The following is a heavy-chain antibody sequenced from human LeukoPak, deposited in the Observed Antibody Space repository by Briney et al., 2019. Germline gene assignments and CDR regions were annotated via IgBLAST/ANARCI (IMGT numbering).Heavy chain of an antibody. V-gene: IGHV2-5*02. Sequence: SGPTLVNPTQTLTLTCTFSGFSLSTSGVGVGWIRQPPGKALEWLALIYWDDDKRYSPSLKSRLTITKDTSKNQVVLTMTNMDPVDTATYYCAHRPGGYSSIPTNWFDPWGQGTLVTVSS. CDR3: AHRPGGYSSIPTNWFDP. CDR1: GFSLSTSGVG. D-gene: IGHD6-13*01. J-gene: IGHJ5*02. CDR2: IYWDDDK.